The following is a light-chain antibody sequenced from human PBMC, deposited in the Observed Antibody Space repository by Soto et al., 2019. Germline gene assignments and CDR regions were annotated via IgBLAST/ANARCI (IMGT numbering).Light chain of an antibody. J-gene: IGLJ3*02. Sequence: QSALTQPPSVSAAPGQKVTISCSGSSSNIGNNYVSWYQQLPGTAPKLLIYDNNKRPSGIPDRFSGSKSGTSATLGISELQSEDEADYYCAAWDDSLSGPVFGGGTKLTVL. CDR2: DNN. CDR3: AAWDDSLSGPV. V-gene: IGLV1-51*01. CDR1: SSNIGNNY.